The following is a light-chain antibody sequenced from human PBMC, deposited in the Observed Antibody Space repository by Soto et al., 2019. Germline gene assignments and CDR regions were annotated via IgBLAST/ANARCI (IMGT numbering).Light chain of an antibody. J-gene: IGLJ1*01. V-gene: IGLV2-14*01. CDR2: EVS. CDR1: SSDVGGYNY. CDR3: CSYTSSGTLYV. Sequence: QSVLTQLASVSGSPGQSITISCTGTSSDVGGYNYVSWYQQHPGKAPKFLLYEVSNRPSGVSHRFSGSKSGNTASLTISGLQAEDEADYYCCSYTSSGTLYVFGTGTKVTVL.